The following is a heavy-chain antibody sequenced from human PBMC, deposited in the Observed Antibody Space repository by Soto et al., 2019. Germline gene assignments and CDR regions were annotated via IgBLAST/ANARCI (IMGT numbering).Heavy chain of an antibody. Sequence: QVQLVQSGAEVKKPGASVKVSCKASGYTFTSYGISWVRQAPGQGLEWMGWISAYNGNTKYAQKLQGRVTMTTDTSTRTEDMELRSLRSDDTPGYYCARGRFGEQWLVPSLAYWGQGNLVTVSS. D-gene: IGHD6-19*01. V-gene: IGHV1-18*01. J-gene: IGHJ4*02. CDR2: ISAYNGNT. CDR1: GYTFTSYG. CDR3: ARGRFGEQWLVPSLAY.